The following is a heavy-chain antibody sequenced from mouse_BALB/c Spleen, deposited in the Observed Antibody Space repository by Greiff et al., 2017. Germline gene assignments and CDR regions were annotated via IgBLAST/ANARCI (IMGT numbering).Heavy chain of an antibody. V-gene: IGHV5-17*02. CDR1: GFTFSSFG. Sequence: LVESGGGLVQPGGSRKLSCAASGFTFSSFGMHWVRQAPEKGLEWVAYISSGSSTIYYADTVKGRFTISRDNPKNTLFLQMTSLRSEDTAMYYCARFYDGYYEDWFAYWGQGTLVTVSA. J-gene: IGHJ3*01. CDR3: ARFYDGYYEDWFAY. CDR2: ISSGSSTI. D-gene: IGHD2-3*01.